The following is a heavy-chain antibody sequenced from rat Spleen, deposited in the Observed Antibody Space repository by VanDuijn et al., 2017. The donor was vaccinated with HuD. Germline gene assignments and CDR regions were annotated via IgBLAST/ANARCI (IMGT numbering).Heavy chain of an antibody. CDR1: GFTYSNYV. Sequence: EVQLVESGGGLVQPGRSLKLSCAASGFTYSNYVMAWVSQAPTKGPEWVASISTGYGNTFYRDSVKGRFTISRDNAKNTLYLQMDSLRSEDTATYYCARHGYYDGYYPYFDYWGQGVMVTVSS. D-gene: IGHD1-12*03. CDR3: ARHGYYDGYYPYFDY. V-gene: IGHV5S13*01. CDR2: ISTGYGNT. J-gene: IGHJ2*01.